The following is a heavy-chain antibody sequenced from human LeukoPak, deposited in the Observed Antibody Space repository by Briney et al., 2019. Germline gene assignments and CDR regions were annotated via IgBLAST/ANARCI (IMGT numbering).Heavy chain of an antibody. CDR1: GFTFSSYW. V-gene: IGHV3-74*01. CDR3: ASPGRTDAFDI. J-gene: IGHJ3*02. Sequence: PGGSLRLSCAASGFTFSSYWMQWVRQAPGKGLVWVSRINSDGSSTSYADSVKGRFTISRDNDKNTLYLQMNSLRAEDTAVYYCASPGRTDAFDIWGQGTMVTVSS. CDR2: INSDGSST.